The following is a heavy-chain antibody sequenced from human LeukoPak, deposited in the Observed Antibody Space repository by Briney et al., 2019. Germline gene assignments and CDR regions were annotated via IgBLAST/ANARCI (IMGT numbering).Heavy chain of an antibody. CDR2: IIPIFGTA. D-gene: IGHD3-9*01. CDR3: AGTGLRYFDLPPGHYGMDV. CDR1: GGTFSIYA. Sequence: SVTVSYRASGGTFSIYAISWVRQAPGQGLEWMGGIIPIFGTANYAQKFQGRVTITADESTSTAYMELSSLRSEDTAVYYCAGTGLRYFDLPPGHYGMDVWGQGTTVTVSS. J-gene: IGHJ6*02. V-gene: IGHV1-69*13.